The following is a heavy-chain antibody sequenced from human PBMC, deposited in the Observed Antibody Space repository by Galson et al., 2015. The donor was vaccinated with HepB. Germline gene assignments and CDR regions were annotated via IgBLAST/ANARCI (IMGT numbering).Heavy chain of an antibody. CDR3: AREVDTAMGRPAFDI. V-gene: IGHV1-69*02. CDR2: IIPILGIA. D-gene: IGHD5-18*01. CDR1: GGTFSSYT. J-gene: IGHJ3*02. Sequence: SVKVSCKASGGTFSSYTISWVRQAPGQGLEWMGRIIPILGIANYAQKFQGRVTITADKSTSTAYMELSSLRSEDTAVYYCAREVDTAMGRPAFDIWGQGTMVTVSS.